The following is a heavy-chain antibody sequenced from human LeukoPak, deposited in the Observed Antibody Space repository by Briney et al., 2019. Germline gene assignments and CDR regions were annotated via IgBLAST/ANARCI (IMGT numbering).Heavy chain of an antibody. V-gene: IGHV3-23*01. CDR1: GFTFSSYA. D-gene: IGHD3-3*01. CDR2: ISGSGGST. Sequence: GGSLRLSCAASGFTFSSYAMSWVRQAPGKGLKWVSAISGSGGSTYYADSVKGRFTISRDNSKNTLYLQMNSLRAEDTAVYYRAKDHPGITIFGVVNSSDYWGQGTLVTVSS. CDR3: AKDHPGITIFGVVNSSDY. J-gene: IGHJ4*02.